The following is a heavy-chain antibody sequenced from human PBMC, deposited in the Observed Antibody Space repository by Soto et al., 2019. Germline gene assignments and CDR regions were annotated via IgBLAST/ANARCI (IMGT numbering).Heavy chain of an antibody. CDR1: GFTFSSCS. Sequence: EVQLVESGGGLVQPGGSLRLSCAVSGFTFSSCSMNWVRQAPGKGLEWVSYISGGSSTIHYADSVKGRFTISRDNAKNSLYLKMNSLRAEDTAVYYCARYRHDDYWGQGTLVTVSS. CDR2: ISGGSSTI. J-gene: IGHJ4*02. V-gene: IGHV3-48*01. CDR3: ARYRHDDY. D-gene: IGHD4-4*01.